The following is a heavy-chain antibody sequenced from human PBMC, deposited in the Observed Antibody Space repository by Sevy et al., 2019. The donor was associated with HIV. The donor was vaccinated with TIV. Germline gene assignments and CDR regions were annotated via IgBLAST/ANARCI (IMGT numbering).Heavy chain of an antibody. CDR1: GYTFSSYG. D-gene: IGHD3-10*01. V-gene: IGHV1-18*01. CDR3: ARERYYCRSGTYPRSNYYGMDV. CDR2: ISDYNGYT. Sequence: ASVKVSCKASGYTFSSYGISWVRQAPGQGLEWMGWISDYNGYTNYAHKFQGRVTMSTETSTKTAYMEQRCLRLDDTAVYFCARERYYCRSGTYPRSNYYGMDVWGQGTAVTVSS. J-gene: IGHJ6*02.